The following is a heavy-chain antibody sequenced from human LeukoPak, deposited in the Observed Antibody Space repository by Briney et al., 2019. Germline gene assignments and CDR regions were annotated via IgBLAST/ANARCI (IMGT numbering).Heavy chain of an antibody. CDR2: ISSSGRT. V-gene: IGHV4-39*01. J-gene: IGHJ4*02. CDR1: GGSISISSYY. Sequence: SETLSLTCTVSGGSISISSYYWDWIRQPPGEGLEWLGSISSSGRTVHNTTLKSRATIFIDTSKKQFSLKLNSVTAADTALYYCARRIDGYNYNYFDRWGQGTPVTVSS. CDR3: ARRIDGYNYNYFDR. D-gene: IGHD5-24*01.